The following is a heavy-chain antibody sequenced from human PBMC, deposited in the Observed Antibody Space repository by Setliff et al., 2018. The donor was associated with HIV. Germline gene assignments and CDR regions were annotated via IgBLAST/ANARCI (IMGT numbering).Heavy chain of an antibody. D-gene: IGHD6-13*01. CDR2: IYTSGST. CDR1: GGSLSSGSYY. Sequence: SETLSLTCTVSGGSLSSGSYYWSWIRQPAGKGLEWIGRIYTSGSTNYNPSLKSRVTISVDTSKNQFSLKLSSVTAADTAVYYCAREYSSSWYRYFDYWDQGTLVTVSS. J-gene: IGHJ4*02. CDR3: AREYSSSWYRYFDY. V-gene: IGHV4-61*02.